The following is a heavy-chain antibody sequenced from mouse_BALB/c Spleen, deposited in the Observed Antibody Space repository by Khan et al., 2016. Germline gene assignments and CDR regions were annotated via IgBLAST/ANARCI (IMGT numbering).Heavy chain of an antibody. CDR3: ARGTPFAS. Sequence: VELVESGAELVRPGSSVKISCKASGYAFSGYWMNWVKQRPGQGLEWIGQIYPGDGDTNYNGKFKGKATLTADKSSSTAYMQLSSLTSEDSAVYFCARGTPFASGGQGTLVTVSA. CDR1: GYAFSGYW. CDR2: IYPGDGDT. J-gene: IGHJ3*01. V-gene: IGHV1-80*01. D-gene: IGHD2-14*01.